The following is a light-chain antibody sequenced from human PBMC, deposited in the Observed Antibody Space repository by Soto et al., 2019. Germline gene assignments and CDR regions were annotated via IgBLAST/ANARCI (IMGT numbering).Light chain of an antibody. V-gene: IGKV3D-20*01. CDR2: DAS. J-gene: IGKJ4*01. CDR3: QQYDTSPLT. Sequence: EIVLTQSPATLSLSPGERATLSCGASQTITSAYLAWYQLKPGLAPRLLFYDASNRATGVPDRFSGSGSGTDFTLPISRLEPEDFAVYYCQQYDTSPLTFGGGTKVEIK. CDR1: QTITSAY.